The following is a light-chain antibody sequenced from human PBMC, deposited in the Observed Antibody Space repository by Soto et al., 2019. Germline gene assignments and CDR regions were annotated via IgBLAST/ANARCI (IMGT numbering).Light chain of an antibody. CDR2: DAS. Sequence: EIVLTQSPATLSPSPGERATVSCRASQSVSNNLGWYQQKPGKAPRLLIYDASNRATGIPARFSGSGSGTDSTLTISSLEPEDFAVYYCQHVGTFGQGTLLEIK. V-gene: IGKV3-11*01. CDR3: QHVGT. CDR1: QSVSNN. J-gene: IGKJ5*01.